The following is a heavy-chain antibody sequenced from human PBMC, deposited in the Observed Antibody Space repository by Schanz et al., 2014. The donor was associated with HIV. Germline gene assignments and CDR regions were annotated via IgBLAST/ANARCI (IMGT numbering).Heavy chain of an antibody. CDR3: AKSSRIYMAIVVE. D-gene: IGHD2-15*01. Sequence: QVQLVESGGDVVQPGRSLRLSCAAFGFAFSNYGIFWVRQAPGKGLEWVAVISYDGTDKYYADSVKGRFTISRDNSRDTLYLQMNSLRAEDTAVYYCAKSSRIYMAIVVEWGQGTLVTVSS. J-gene: IGHJ4*02. V-gene: IGHV3-30*18. CDR1: GFAFSNYG. CDR2: ISYDGTDK.